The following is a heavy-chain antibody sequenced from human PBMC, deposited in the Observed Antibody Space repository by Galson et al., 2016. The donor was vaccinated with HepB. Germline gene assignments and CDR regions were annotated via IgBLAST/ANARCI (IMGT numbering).Heavy chain of an antibody. J-gene: IGHJ4*02. Sequence: LRLSCAASGFTFSARDMNWVRQAPGKGLEWVSYFGRTGGIYYADSVKGRFTISRDNAKNSLYLQINSLREEDTAVYYCARDPHSLDYWGQGTLVTVSS. CDR2: FGRTGGI. CDR3: ARDPHSLDY. V-gene: IGHV3-69-1*02. CDR1: GFTFSARD.